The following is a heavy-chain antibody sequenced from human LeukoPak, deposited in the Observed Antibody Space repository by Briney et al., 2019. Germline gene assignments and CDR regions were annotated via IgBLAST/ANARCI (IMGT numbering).Heavy chain of an antibody. CDR1: GFTFSSYW. V-gene: IGHV3-74*01. CDR3: ARDSGGGFGELLLEY. D-gene: IGHD3-10*01. Sequence: PGGSLRLSCPASGFTFSSYWMHWVRQAPGKGLVWVSRINSDGSSTSYADSVKGRFTTSRDNAKNTLYLQMNSLRAEDTAVYYCARDSGGGFGELLLEYWGQGTLVTVSS. CDR2: INSDGSST. J-gene: IGHJ4*02.